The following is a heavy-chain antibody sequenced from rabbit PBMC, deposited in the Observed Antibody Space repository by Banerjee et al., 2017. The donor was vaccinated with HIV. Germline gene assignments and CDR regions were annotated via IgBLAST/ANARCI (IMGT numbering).Heavy chain of an antibody. V-gene: IGHV1S40*01. Sequence: QSLEESGGDLVKPGASLTLTCTASGFSFSSSYWICWVRQAPGKGLEWIACIYAGSSGSTYYASWAKGRFTISKTSSTTVTLQMTSLTAADTATYFCARIESGYDGYGYFDFWGPGTLVTVS. CDR2: IYAGSSGST. J-gene: IGHJ4*01. CDR3: ARIESGYDGYGYFDF. CDR1: GFSFSSSYW. D-gene: IGHD6-1*01.